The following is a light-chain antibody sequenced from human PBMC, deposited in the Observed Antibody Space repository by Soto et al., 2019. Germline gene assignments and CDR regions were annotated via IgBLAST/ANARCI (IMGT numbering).Light chain of an antibody. CDR2: DVS. Sequence: QSALTQPASVSGSPGQSITLSCTGTSNDVGGYNFVSWYQQYPGKAPKLLIYDVSNRPSGVSNRFSGSKSDNTASLTISGLQSEDEADYYCSSYTSSSPYVFGTGTKVTVL. V-gene: IGLV2-14*03. CDR1: SNDVGGYNF. CDR3: SSYTSSSPYV. J-gene: IGLJ1*01.